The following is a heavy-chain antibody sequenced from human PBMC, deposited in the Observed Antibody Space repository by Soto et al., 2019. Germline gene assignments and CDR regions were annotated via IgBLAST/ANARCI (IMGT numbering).Heavy chain of an antibody. J-gene: IGHJ6*02. CDR2: ISYDGSNK. D-gene: IGHD6-19*01. CDR3: ARDQGSGWFSKSYYYYYYGMDV. CDR1: GFTFSSYA. V-gene: IGHV3-30-3*01. Sequence: AGGSLRLSCAASGFTFSSYAMHWVRQAPGKGLEWVAVISYDGSNKYYADSVKGRFTISRDDSKNTLYLQMNSLRAEDTAVYYCARDQGSGWFSKSYYYYYYGMDVWGQGTTVTVSS.